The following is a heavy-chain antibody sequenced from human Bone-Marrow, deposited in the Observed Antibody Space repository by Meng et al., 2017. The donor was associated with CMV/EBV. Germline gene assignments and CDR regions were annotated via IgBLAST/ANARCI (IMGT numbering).Heavy chain of an antibody. CDR1: GFTFSNAW. CDR3: ARRRNYDFWSGYSRGAFDI. Sequence: GESLKISCAASGFTFSNAWMSWVRQAPGKGLEWVGRIKSKTDGGTTDYAAPVKGRFTISRDNSKNTLYLQMNSLRAEDTAVYYCARRRNYDFWSGYSRGAFDIWGQGTMVTVSS. J-gene: IGHJ3*02. D-gene: IGHD3-3*01. CDR2: IKSKTDGGTT. V-gene: IGHV3-15*01.